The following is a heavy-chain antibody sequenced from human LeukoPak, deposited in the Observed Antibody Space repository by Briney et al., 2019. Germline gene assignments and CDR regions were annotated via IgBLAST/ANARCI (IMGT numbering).Heavy chain of an antibody. D-gene: IGHD2-8*01. J-gene: IGHJ4*02. CDR1: GFTFSSYA. CDR2: ISTNWGST. CDR3: VKGVVCANGVCRTRLDY. Sequence: TGGSLRLSCSASGFTFSSYAMHWVRQAPGKGLQYVSAISTNWGSTFYADSVKGRFTISRDNSKDTLYLQMSSLRAEDTAVYYCVKGVVCANGVCRTRLDYWGQGTLVTVSS. V-gene: IGHV3-64D*06.